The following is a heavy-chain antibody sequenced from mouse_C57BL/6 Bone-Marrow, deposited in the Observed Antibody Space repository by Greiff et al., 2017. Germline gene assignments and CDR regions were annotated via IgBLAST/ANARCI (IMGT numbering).Heavy chain of an antibody. CDR2: IDPSDSYT. CDR3: ARPLSTVVDYYAMDY. D-gene: IGHD1-1*01. J-gene: IGHJ4*01. V-gene: IGHV1-59*01. CDR1: GYTFTSYW. Sequence: QVQLQQPGAELVRPGTSVKLSCKASGYTFTSYWLHWVKQRPGQGLEWIGVIDPSDSYTNYNQKFKGTATLTVDTSSSTAYMQLSSLTSEDSAVYYCARPLSTVVDYYAMDYWGQGTSVTVSS.